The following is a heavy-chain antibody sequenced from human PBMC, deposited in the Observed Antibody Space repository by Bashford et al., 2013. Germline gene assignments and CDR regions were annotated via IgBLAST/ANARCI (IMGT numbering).Heavy chain of an antibody. J-gene: IGHJ4*02. CDR3: ARSRAYCGGDCYFDY. CDR2: IWHDGSQE. V-gene: IGHV3-33*01. D-gene: IGHD2-21*01. CDR1: GFSFSLYA. Sequence: GSLRLSCAASGFSFSLYAMQWVRQAPGKGLEWVALIWHDGSQEFYVDSVKGRFTISRDNSKNTLYLQMNSLRAEDTAVYYCARSRAYCGGDCYFDYWGQGTLVTVSS.